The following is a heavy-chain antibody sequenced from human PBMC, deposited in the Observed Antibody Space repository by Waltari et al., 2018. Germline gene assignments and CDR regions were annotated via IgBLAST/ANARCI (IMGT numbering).Heavy chain of an antibody. J-gene: IGHJ4*02. Sequence: QVQLQQWGAGLLKPSETLSLTCAVYGGSFSGYYWSWIRQPPGKGLEWIGEINHSGSTNDNPSLKSRVTISVDTSKNQFSLKLSSVTAADTAVYYCARGRRGYGSGSYYNVPTYYFDYWGQGTLVIVSS. CDR1: GGSFSGYY. V-gene: IGHV4-34*01. CDR3: ARGRRGYGSGSYYNVPTYYFDY. CDR2: INHSGST. D-gene: IGHD3-10*01.